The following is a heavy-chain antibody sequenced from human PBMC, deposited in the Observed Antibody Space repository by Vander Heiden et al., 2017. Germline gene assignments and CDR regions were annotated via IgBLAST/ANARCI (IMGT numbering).Heavy chain of an antibody. CDR2: MSPDGGHT. J-gene: IGHJ4*02. V-gene: IGHV1-8*01. CDR1: GYTFTNYD. Sequence: QIQLVQSGPEVKKPGASVKVSCKASGYTFTNYDLNWVRRATGQGPEYMGWMSPDGGHTGYAPKFQGRVTMTRNTSISTAYMELDGLRPEDTAVYYCARTMWFGEEGDDYWGQGTLVTVSS. CDR3: ARTMWFGEEGDDY. D-gene: IGHD3-10*01.